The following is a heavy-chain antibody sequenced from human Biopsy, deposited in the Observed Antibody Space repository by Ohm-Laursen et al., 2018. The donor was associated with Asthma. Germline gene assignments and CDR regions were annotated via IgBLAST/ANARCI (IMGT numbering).Heavy chain of an antibody. CDR2: INAGNGNT. J-gene: IGHJ3*02. Sequence: ATVKISCKASGYTFINYAIHWVRQAPGQRLEWMGWINAGNGNTKYSEKFQGRVTITRDTSASTAYMDLSSLRSEDTAVYYCARTYYDFLTGQVNDALAMWGQGAVVTVSS. CDR1: GYTFINYA. V-gene: IGHV1-3*01. CDR3: ARTYYDFLTGQVNDALAM. D-gene: IGHD3-9*01.